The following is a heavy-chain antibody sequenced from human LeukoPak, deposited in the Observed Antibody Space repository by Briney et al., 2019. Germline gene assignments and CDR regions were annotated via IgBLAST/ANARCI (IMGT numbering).Heavy chain of an antibody. D-gene: IGHD5-24*01. Sequence: PGGSLRLSCAASGFTFSSYWMSWVRQAPGKGLEWVANIKQDGSEKYYVDSVKGRFTVSRDNAKNSLYLQVNSLRAEDTAVYYWARERSDYYFDYWGQGTLVTVSS. V-gene: IGHV3-7*01. CDR2: IKQDGSEK. CDR1: GFTFSSYW. J-gene: IGHJ4*02. CDR3: ARERSDYYFDY.